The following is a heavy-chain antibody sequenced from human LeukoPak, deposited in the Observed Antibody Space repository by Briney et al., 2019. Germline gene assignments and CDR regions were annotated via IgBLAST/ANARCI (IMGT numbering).Heavy chain of an antibody. J-gene: IGHJ4*01. Sequence: ASVKVSCKASGYTFTDYYLLWVRQAPGQGLEWMGWIKPNSGATGYAQNFQARVTMTRDTSSGTAYLDLSGLTSDDTAVYYCARGRRILEGPENAGDFFDYWGQGTLVTVSS. CDR3: ARGRRILEGPENAGDFFDY. CDR2: IKPNSGAT. V-gene: IGHV1-2*02. CDR1: GYTFTDYY. D-gene: IGHD7-27*01.